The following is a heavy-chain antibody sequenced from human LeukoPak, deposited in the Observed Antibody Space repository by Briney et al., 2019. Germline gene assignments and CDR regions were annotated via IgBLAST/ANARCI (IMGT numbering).Heavy chain of an antibody. D-gene: IGHD2-15*01. CDR2: IIPFLDTS. J-gene: IGHJ4*02. V-gene: IGHV1-69*05. CDR3: ARVAGPHTMRGAQVPQY. CDR1: GGTFIKYA. Sequence: SVKVSCKASGGTFIKYALSWVRQAPGQGLEWMGAIIPFLDTSNYPPKFQDRVTITTDKSTSTAYMDLSSLRSDDTAVYYCARVAGPHTMRGAQVPQYWGQGTLVTVSS.